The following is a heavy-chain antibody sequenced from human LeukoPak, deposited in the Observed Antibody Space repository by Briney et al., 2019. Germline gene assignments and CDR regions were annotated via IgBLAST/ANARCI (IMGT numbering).Heavy chain of an antibody. CDR2: MNPISGNT. Sequence: VSVKVSCKASGYTFTSYDINWVRQAPGQGLEWMGWMNPISGNTGYAQKFQGRVTMTRNTSISTAYMELSSLRSEDTAVYYCARDSITMVRGVNYYYGMDVWGQGTTVTVSS. V-gene: IGHV1-8*01. CDR1: GYTFTSYD. J-gene: IGHJ6*02. D-gene: IGHD3-10*01. CDR3: ARDSITMVRGVNYYYGMDV.